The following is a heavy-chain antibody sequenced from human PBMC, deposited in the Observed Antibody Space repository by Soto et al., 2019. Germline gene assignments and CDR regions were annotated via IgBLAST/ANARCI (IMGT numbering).Heavy chain of an antibody. J-gene: IGHJ6*02. CDR2: ITWNSGTI. D-gene: IGHD3-10*01. CDR3: AKDHDGSVIYRLAG. Sequence: GGSLRLSCAASGFTFDDYAMHWFRQTPGKGLEWVSGITWNSGTIGYADSVKGRFTISRDNGKNSLYLQMNSLRPEDTALYYWAKDHDGSVIYRLAGWGQGTTVPVAS. V-gene: IGHV3-9*01. CDR1: GFTFDDYA.